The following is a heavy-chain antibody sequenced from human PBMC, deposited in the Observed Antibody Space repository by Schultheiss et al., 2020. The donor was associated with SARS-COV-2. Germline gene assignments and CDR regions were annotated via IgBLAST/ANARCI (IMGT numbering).Heavy chain of an antibody. J-gene: IGHJ4*02. CDR3: ARGRYGSGSSFDY. CDR1: GDSISSYY. CDR2: IYYSGST. V-gene: IGHV4-59*12. D-gene: IGHD3-10*01. Sequence: SETLSLTCTVSGDSISSYYWNWIRQPPGKGLEWIGYIYYSGSTNYNPSLKSRVTISVDTSKNQFSLKLSSVTAADTAVYYCARGRYGSGSSFDYWGQGTLVTVSS.